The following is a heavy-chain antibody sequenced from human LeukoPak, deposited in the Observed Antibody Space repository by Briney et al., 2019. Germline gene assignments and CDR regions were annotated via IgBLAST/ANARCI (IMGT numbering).Heavy chain of an antibody. CDR2: IYYSGNT. V-gene: IGHV4-59*01. CDR1: GGSISSYF. D-gene: IGHD6-6*01. Sequence: LETLSLTCTVSGGSISSYFWIWIRQPPGKGLEWIGYIYYSGNTNSNPSLKSRVTISLDTSKNQFSLKLSSVTAADTAVYYCAGAREFSSSSGRAYYFDYWGQGTLVTVSS. CDR3: AGAREFSSSSGRAYYFDY. J-gene: IGHJ4*02.